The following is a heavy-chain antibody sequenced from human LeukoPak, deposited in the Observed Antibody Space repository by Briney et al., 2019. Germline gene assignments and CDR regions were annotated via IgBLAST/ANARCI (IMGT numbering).Heavy chain of an antibody. V-gene: IGHV4-39*01. CDR2: INKSGTT. Sequence: PSETLSLTCSVSGGSISSSTYYWGWIRQPPGKGLEWIGSINKSGTTYYSPSHKSRVTISVDTSKNQFSLKLNSVTAADTAVYYCARRGIAGGTSLGAFDIWGQGTMVTVSS. D-gene: IGHD1-26*01. J-gene: IGHJ3*02. CDR3: ARRGIAGGTSLGAFDI. CDR1: GGSISSSTYY.